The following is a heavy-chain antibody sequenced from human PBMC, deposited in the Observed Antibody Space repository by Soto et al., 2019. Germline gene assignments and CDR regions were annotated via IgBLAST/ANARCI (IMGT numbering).Heavy chain of an antibody. D-gene: IGHD3-3*01. CDR2: VYYSGST. CDR1: GGSISNSSYY. J-gene: IGHJ3*02. V-gene: IGHV4-39*07. CDR3: ARSVFRAIDAFEI. Sequence: SETLSLTCTVSGGSISNSSYYWGWIRQPPGKGLEWIGSVYYSGSTYYNPSLKSRATISVDTSKTQFSLNLNSVTAADTAVYYCARSVFRAIDAFEIWGQGTMVTASS.